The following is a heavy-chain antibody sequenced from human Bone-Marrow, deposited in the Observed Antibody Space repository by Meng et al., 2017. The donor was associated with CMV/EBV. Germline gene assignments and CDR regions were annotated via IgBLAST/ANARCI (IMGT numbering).Heavy chain of an antibody. CDR3: ARVKAAAHEMMVITLDY. V-gene: IGHV3-30*09. Sequence: GESLKISCATSGFTFNDYAFHWVRQAPGKGLEWVAFISYDGSNKYYADSVKGRFAISRDSSRNTLYLQMNSLRAEDTAMHYCARVKAAAHEMMVITLDYWGQGILVTVSS. CDR2: ISYDGSNK. D-gene: IGHD2-21*01. J-gene: IGHJ4*02. CDR1: GFTFNDYA.